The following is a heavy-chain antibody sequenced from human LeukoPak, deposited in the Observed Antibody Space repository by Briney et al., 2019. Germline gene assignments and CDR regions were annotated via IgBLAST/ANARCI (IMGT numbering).Heavy chain of an antibody. J-gene: IGHJ3*02. V-gene: IGHV5-10-1*01. CDR1: GYSFTSYW. CDR3: ARPGSHCSSTSCLDAFDI. D-gene: IGHD2-2*01. Sequence: GESLKISCKGSGYSFTSYWISWVRQMPGKGLEWMGRIDPSDSYTNYSPSFQGHVAISADKSISTAYLQWSSLKASDTAMYYCARPGSHCSSTSCLDAFDIWGQGTMVTVSS. CDR2: IDPSDSYT.